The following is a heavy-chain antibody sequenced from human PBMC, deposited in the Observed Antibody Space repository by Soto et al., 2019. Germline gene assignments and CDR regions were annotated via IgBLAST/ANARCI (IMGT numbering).Heavy chain of an antibody. CDR2: INAGNGNT. V-gene: IGHV1-3*01. J-gene: IGHJ5*02. CDR1: GYTFASYA. CDR3: ARARGGDSSGYYYCLFNH. D-gene: IGHD3-22*01. Sequence: ASVKVSCKASGYTFASYAMHWVRQAPGQRLEWMGWINAGNGNTKYSQKFQGRVTITRDTSASTAYMELSSLRSEDTAVYYCARARGGDSSGYYYCLFNHWGQGTLVTVSS.